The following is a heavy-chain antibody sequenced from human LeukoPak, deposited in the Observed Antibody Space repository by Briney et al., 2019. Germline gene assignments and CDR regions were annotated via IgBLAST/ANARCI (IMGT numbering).Heavy chain of an antibody. CDR1: GGSISSYY. CDR2: IYYSGST. J-gene: IGHJ5*02. Sequence: KPSETLSLTCTVSGGSISSYYWSWIRQPPGKGLEWIGYIYYSGSTNYNPSLESRVTISVDTSKNQFSLKLSSVTAADTAEYYCAREAGEPNWFDPWGQGTLVTVSS. CDR3: AREAGEPNWFDP. D-gene: IGHD4-17*01. V-gene: IGHV4-59*01.